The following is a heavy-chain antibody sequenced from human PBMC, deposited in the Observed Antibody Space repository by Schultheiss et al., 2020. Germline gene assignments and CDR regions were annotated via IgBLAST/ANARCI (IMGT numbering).Heavy chain of an antibody. V-gene: IGHV4-30-2*03. CDR3: ARIYVVPAARNFYYYYYGMDV. Sequence: SETLSLTCAVSGGSISSGGYSWSWIRQPPGKGLEWIGYIYYSGSTYYNPSLKSRVTISVDTSKNQFSLKLSSVTAADTAVYYCARIYVVPAARNFYYYYYGMDVWGQGTTVTVSS. CDR2: IYYSGST. D-gene: IGHD2-2*01. J-gene: IGHJ6*02. CDR1: GGSISSGGYS.